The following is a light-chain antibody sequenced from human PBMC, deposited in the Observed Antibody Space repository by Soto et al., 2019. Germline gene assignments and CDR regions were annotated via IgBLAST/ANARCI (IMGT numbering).Light chain of an antibody. Sequence: DIQMTQSPSTLSASVGDRVTITCRASQSISTWVTWYQQKPGKAPKVLIYKASTLESGVPSRFSGSGSGTEFTLNISDLQHDDFASYYCQQYNKDPWTFGQGTNVDIK. J-gene: IGKJ1*01. CDR1: QSISTW. CDR2: KAS. CDR3: QQYNKDPWT. V-gene: IGKV1-5*03.